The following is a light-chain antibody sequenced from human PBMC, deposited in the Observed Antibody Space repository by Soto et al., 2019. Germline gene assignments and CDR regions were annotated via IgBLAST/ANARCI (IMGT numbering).Light chain of an antibody. Sequence: DIQITQSPSTLSASIGDRVTITCRASQSISTWLAWYQQKPGKAPKLLIYKASSLQSGVPSRFSGSGSGTEFTLTISSLQPDDFATSYCQQYNSYSLWTCGQGTKVEIK. V-gene: IGKV1-5*03. CDR1: QSISTW. CDR2: KAS. J-gene: IGKJ1*01. CDR3: QQYNSYSLWT.